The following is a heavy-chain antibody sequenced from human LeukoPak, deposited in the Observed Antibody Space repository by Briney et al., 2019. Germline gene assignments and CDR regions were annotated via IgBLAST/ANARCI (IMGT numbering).Heavy chain of an antibody. Sequence: PSETLSLTCSVSGSSISSYYWSWIRQPPGKGLEWIGEINHSGSTYYNPSLKRRVTISVDRSKNQFSLKLSSVTAADTAVYYCARDLVGGYDAWGQGTLVTVSS. J-gene: IGHJ5*02. D-gene: IGHD5-12*01. CDR2: INHSGST. CDR3: ARDLVGGYDA. CDR1: GSSISSYY. V-gene: IGHV4-34*01.